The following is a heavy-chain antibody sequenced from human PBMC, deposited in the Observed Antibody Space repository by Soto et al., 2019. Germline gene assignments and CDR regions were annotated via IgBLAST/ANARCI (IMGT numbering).Heavy chain of an antibody. V-gene: IGHV4-4*07. CDR2: IYNGGDT. Sequence: SETLSLTCTVSGGSISSYYWSWIRQSAGKGLEWIGRIYNGGDTKYNPSLKRRVTMSADTTKNQFSLRLNSVTAADTAVYYCARDGSDSYGLDVWGQGTTVTVSS. J-gene: IGHJ6*02. D-gene: IGHD3-10*01. CDR3: ARDGSDSYGLDV. CDR1: GGSISSYY.